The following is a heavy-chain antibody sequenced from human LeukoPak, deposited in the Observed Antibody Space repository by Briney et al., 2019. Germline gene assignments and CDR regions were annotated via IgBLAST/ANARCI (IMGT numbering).Heavy chain of an antibody. J-gene: IGHJ4*02. CDR2: ISAYNGNT. D-gene: IGHD3-10*01. V-gene: IGHV1-18*01. CDR3: ARVHLGYYGSGRLGY. CDR1: GYTFTSYG. Sequence: ASVKVSCKASGYTFTSYGISWVRQAPGQGLEWMGWISAYNGNTSYAQKLQGRVTMTTDTSTSTAYMELRSLRSDDTAVYYCARVHLGYYGSGRLGYWGQGTLVTVSS.